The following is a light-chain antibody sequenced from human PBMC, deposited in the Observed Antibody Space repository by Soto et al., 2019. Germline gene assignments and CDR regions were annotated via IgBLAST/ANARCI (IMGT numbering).Light chain of an antibody. CDR1: LGIGND. J-gene: IGKJ4*01. Sequence: DIQMTQSPSSLSASVGDRVTITCRASLGIGNDLGWYQQKPGNAPKRLIFAASSLQSGVPSRFSGSESGTEFTLTISSLQPEDFATYYCQQYNSYPLTFGGGTKVEVK. V-gene: IGKV1-17*01. CDR2: AAS. CDR3: QQYNSYPLT.